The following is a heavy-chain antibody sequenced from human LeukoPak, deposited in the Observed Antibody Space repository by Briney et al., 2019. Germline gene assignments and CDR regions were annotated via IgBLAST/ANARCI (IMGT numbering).Heavy chain of an antibody. Sequence: SVKVSCKASGGTFSSYAISWVRQAPGQGLEWMGGIIPIFGTANYAQKFQGRVTITADESTSTAYMELSSLRSEDTAVYYCATDLAYCGGDCYLTDYWGQGTLVTVSS. D-gene: IGHD2-21*01. CDR3: ATDLAYCGGDCYLTDY. CDR1: GGTFSSYA. V-gene: IGHV1-69*13. J-gene: IGHJ4*02. CDR2: IIPIFGTA.